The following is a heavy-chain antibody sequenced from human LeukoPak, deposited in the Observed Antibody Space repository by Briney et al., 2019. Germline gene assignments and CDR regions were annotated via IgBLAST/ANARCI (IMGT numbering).Heavy chain of an antibody. J-gene: IGHJ4*02. CDR2: ISYDGSNK. CDR3: AREGGFWSGYYNVNFDY. V-gene: IGHV3-30*04. D-gene: IGHD3-3*01. Sequence: GGSLRLSCAASGFTFSSYAMHWVRQAPGKGLEWVAVISYDGSNKYYADSVKGRFTISRDNSKNTLYLQINSLRAEDTAVYYCAREGGFWSGYYNVNFDYWGQGTPVTVSS. CDR1: GFTFSSYA.